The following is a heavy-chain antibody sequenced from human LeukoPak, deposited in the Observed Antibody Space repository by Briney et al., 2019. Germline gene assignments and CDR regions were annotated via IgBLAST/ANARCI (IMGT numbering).Heavy chain of an antibody. Sequence: GGSLRLSCAASGFTFSDFYMSWIRQAPGKGLEWGSYISGSGSTIHYADSVKGRFTISRDNAKNSLYLQMNSLRAEDTAVYYCATIAAAGKFLDYWGQGTLVTVSS. V-gene: IGHV3-11*01. D-gene: IGHD6-25*01. J-gene: IGHJ4*02. CDR2: ISGSGSTI. CDR1: GFTFSDFY. CDR3: ATIAAAGKFLDY.